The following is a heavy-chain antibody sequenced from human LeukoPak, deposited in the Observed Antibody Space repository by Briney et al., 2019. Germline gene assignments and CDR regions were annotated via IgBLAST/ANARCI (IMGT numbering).Heavy chain of an antibody. J-gene: IGHJ4*02. CDR3: ARWPYSSSYYFDY. CDR2: ITSGTTYI. CDR1: GFTFSDYN. Sequence: GGSPRLSRAASGFTFSDYNMNWVRQSPEKGLEWVSSITSGTTYIYYADSVRGRFTLSRDNAKNSLYLQMNSLRAEDTAVYYCARWPYSSSYYFDYWGQGTLVTVSS. V-gene: IGHV3-21*01. D-gene: IGHD6-6*01.